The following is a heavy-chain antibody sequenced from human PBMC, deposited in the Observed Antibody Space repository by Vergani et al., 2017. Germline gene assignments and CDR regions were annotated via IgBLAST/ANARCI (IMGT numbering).Heavy chain of an antibody. CDR2: ISSSSKII. CDR3: AKDSGEGYFFDY. D-gene: IGHD1-26*01. CDR1: GFTFSSYN. J-gene: IGHJ4*02. V-gene: IGHV3-48*01. Sequence: EVQLVESGGGLVKPGGSLRLSCAASGFTFSSYNMNWVRQAPGKGLEWVSYISSSSKIIYYVDSVKGRFTISRDNAKNSLFLQMNSLRAEDTAVYYCAKDSGEGYFFDYWGQGTLVTVSS.